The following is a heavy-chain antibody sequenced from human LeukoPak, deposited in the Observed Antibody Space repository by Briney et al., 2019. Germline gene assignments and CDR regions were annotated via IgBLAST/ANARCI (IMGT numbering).Heavy chain of an antibody. CDR2: TDPSDSFS. D-gene: IGHD3-3*01. Sequence: GESLKISCQGSGYSFTAYWIGWVRQMPGKGLEWMGRTDPSDSFSDYSPSFQGHVTISTDKSISTSFLQWSSLKTSDTAVYYCARYWSGYYTNAFDFWGQGTMVTVSS. CDR1: GYSFTAYW. CDR3: ARYWSGYYTNAFDF. J-gene: IGHJ3*01. V-gene: IGHV5-10-1*01.